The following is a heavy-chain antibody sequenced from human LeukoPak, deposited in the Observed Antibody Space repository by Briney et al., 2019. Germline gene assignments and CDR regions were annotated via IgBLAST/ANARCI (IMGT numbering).Heavy chain of an antibody. V-gene: IGHV3-21*01. D-gene: IGHD2-2*02. CDR3: AKNRVPTAITPDS. CDR1: GFTFSSYS. J-gene: IGHJ5*01. CDR2: ISSSSSYI. Sequence: PGGSLRLSCAASGFTFSSYSMNWVRQAPGKGLEWVSSISSSSSYIYYADSVKGRFTISRDNSKNTLFLQMNSLRADDTAAYYCAKNRVPTAITPDSWGQGTLVTVSS.